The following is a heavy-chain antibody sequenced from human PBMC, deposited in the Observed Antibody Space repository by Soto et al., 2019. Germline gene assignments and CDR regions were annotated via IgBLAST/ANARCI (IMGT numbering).Heavy chain of an antibody. CDR2: ISYDGSNK. D-gene: IGHD3-22*01. CDR3: AKDLTHYYYDSSGHFDY. V-gene: IGHV3-30*18. Sequence: PGGSLRLSCAASGFTFSSYGMHWVRQAPGKGLEWVAVISYDGSNKYYADSVKGRFTISRDNSKNTLYLQMNSLRAEDTAVYYCAKDLTHYYYDSSGHFDYWGQGTLVTVSS. CDR1: GFTFSSYG. J-gene: IGHJ4*02.